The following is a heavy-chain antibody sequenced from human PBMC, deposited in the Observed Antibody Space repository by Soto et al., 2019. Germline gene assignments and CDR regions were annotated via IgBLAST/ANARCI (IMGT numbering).Heavy chain of an antibody. D-gene: IGHD2-2*01. J-gene: IGHJ5*02. V-gene: IGHV3-30-3*01. CDR3: ASQYCSSTSCYGP. Sequence: GGSLRLSCAASGFTFSSYAMHWVRQAPGKGLEWVAVISYDGSNKYYADSVKGRFTISRDNSKNTLYLQMNSLRAEDTAVYYCASQYCSSTSCYGPWGQGTLVTVSS. CDR2: ISYDGSNK. CDR1: GFTFSSYA.